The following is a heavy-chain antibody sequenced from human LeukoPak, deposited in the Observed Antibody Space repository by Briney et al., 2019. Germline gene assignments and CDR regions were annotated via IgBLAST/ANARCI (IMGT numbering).Heavy chain of an antibody. CDR2: ISGSGGST. D-gene: IGHD3-10*01. J-gene: IGHJ4*02. V-gene: IGHV3-23*01. Sequence: GGSLRLSCAASGFTFSSYAMSWVRQAPGKGLEWVSAISGSGGSTYYADSVKGRFTISRDNSKNTLYLQMNSLRAEDTAVDYCAKDLEAYGSGSYYFDYWGQGALVTVSS. CDR3: AKDLEAYGSGSYYFDY. CDR1: GFTFSSYA.